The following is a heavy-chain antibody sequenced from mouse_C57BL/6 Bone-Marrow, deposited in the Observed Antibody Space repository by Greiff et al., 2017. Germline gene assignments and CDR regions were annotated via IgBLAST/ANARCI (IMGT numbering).Heavy chain of an antibody. V-gene: IGHV1-64*01. CDR1: GYTFTSYW. CDR2: IHPNSGST. Sequence: QVQLQQPGAELVKPGASVKLSCKASGYTFTSYWMHWVKQRPGQGLEWIGMIHPNSGSTNYNEKFKSKATLAVDKSSSTAYMQLSSLTSEDSAVYYCARFRRRYFDVWGTGTTVTVSS. CDR3: ARFRRRYFDV. J-gene: IGHJ1*03.